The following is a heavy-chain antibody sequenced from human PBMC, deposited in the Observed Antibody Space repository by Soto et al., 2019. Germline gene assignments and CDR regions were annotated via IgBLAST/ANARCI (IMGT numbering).Heavy chain of an antibody. V-gene: IGHV4-59*01. CDR3: ARMESSGTRAFDI. CDR2: IYYSGST. J-gene: IGHJ3*02. CDR1: GGSISSYY. Sequence: SETLSLTCTVSGGSISSYYWSWIRQPPGKGLEWIGYIYYSGSTNYNPSPKSRVTISVDTSKNQFSLRLSSVTAADTAVYYCARMESSGTRAFDIWGQGTMVTVSS. D-gene: IGHD3-3*01.